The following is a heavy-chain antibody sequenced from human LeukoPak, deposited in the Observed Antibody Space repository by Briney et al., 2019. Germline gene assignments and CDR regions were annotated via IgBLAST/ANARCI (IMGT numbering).Heavy chain of an antibody. J-gene: IGHJ4*02. CDR3: ARGSDYGGNFDY. CDR1: GGSISSGGYY. V-gene: IGHV4-31*03. CDR2: IYYSGST. D-gene: IGHD4-17*01. Sequence: SQTLSLTCTVSGGSISSGGYYWSWIRQHSGKGLEWIVYIYYSGSTYYNTSLKSRVTISVDRSKNQFSLKLSSVTAADTAVYYCARGSDYGGNFDYWGQGTLVTVSS.